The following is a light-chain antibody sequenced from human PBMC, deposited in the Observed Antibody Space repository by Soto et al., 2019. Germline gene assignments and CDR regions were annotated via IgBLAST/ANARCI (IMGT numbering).Light chain of an antibody. CDR2: DAS. J-gene: IGKJ2*01. V-gene: IGKV3-20*01. CDR1: ETIGYKY. Sequence: EIVLTQFPGTLSLSPGERATLSGRASETIGYKYLAWYQQKPGLAPTLLMYDASTRAPGIPDRFSGSGSGTDFTLTISRLEPGDFAVYYCQQYDTSYTFGPGTKLEI. CDR3: QQYDTSYT.